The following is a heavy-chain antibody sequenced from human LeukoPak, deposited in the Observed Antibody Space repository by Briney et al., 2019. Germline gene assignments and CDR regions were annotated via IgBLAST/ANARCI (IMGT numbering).Heavy chain of an antibody. D-gene: IGHD3-16*01. V-gene: IGHV4-59*01. CDR2: IYYSGST. CDR3: ARDRLGGTAQDY. CDR1: GGSISSYY. J-gene: IGHJ4*02. Sequence: SETLSLTCTVSGGSISSYYWSWTRQPPGKGLEWIGYIYYSGSTNYNPSLKSRVTIPVDTSKNQFSLKLSSVTAADTAVYYCARDRLGGTAQDYWGQGTLVTVSS.